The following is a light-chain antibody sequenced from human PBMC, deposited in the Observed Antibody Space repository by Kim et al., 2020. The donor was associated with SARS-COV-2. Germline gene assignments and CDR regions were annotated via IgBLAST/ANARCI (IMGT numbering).Light chain of an antibody. CDR3: QQYSSSWYT. CDR1: QTVSNSY. Sequence: EIVLTQSPGTLSLSPGERATLSCRASQTVSNSYVAWYQQKPGQAPRLLVYGASSRATAIPDRFSGSGSGTDFTLTISRLEPEDFAVYYCQQYSSSWYTFGQGTKLEIK. V-gene: IGKV3-20*01. CDR2: GAS. J-gene: IGKJ2*01.